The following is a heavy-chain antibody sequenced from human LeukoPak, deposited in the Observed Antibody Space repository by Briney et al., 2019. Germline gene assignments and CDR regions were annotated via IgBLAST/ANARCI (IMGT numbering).Heavy chain of an antibody. J-gene: IGHJ4*02. D-gene: IGHD4-11*01. Sequence: GGSLRLSCSASGFTIGRLWMSWVRQAPGKGLEYVALIKQGGSEIFHMDSVKGRFTISRDDATNSLYLQMNSLRVEDTALYYCARDRESESDSEGDYWGQGTLVTVSS. CDR3: ARDRESESDSEGDY. CDR1: GFTIGRLW. V-gene: IGHV3-7*01. CDR2: IKQGGSEI.